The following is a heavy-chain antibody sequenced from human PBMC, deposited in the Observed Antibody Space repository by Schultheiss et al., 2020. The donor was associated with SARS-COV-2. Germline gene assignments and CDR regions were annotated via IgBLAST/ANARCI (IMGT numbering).Heavy chain of an antibody. Sequence: GGSLRLSCAASGFTFSSYSMNWVRQAPGKGLEWVAVIWYDGSNKYYADSVKGRFTISRDNSKNTLYLQMNSLRAEDTAVYYCARDRRSQWAQEFYYYYYGMDVWGQGTTVTVSS. CDR3: ARDRRSQWAQEFYYYYYGMDV. V-gene: IGHV3-33*08. CDR2: IWYDGSNK. D-gene: IGHD2-8*01. J-gene: IGHJ6*02. CDR1: GFTFSSYS.